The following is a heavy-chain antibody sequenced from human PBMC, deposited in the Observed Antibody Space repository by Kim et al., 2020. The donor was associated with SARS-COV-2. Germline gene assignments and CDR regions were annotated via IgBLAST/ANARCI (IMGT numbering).Heavy chain of an antibody. Sequence: GGSLRLSCAASGFTFSSYDLHWVRQTPGKGLEWVSGIMAGGDTFYSDSVKGRFIISREIAKSSLYFQMNNLTAEDTAVYFCVRRPNGWNHGFDMWGQGTTVPVSS. J-gene: IGHJ3*02. CDR1: GFTFSSYD. CDR3: VRRPNGWNHGFDM. D-gene: IGHD1-1*01. CDR2: IMAGGDT. V-gene: IGHV3-13*01.